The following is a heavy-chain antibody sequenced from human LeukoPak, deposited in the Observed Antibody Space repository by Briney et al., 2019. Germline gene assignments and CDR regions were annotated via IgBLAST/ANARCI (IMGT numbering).Heavy chain of an antibody. D-gene: IGHD6-19*01. V-gene: IGHV4-30-4*08. CDR3: ARDGAVAGNWFDP. J-gene: IGHJ5*02. CDR2: IYYSGST. CDR1: GGSISSGDYY. Sequence: SQTLSLTCTVSGGSISSGDYYWSWMRQPPGQGLEWIGSIYYSGSTYSNPSLESQVTISVDTSKIQFSLKLSSVTAADTAVYYWARDGAVAGNWFDPWGQGTLVTVSS.